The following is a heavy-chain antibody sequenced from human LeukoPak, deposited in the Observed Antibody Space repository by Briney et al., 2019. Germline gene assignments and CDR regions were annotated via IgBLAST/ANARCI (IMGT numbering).Heavy chain of an antibody. CDR2: ISGSGGST. CDR3: AKDTVGAHYYFDY. V-gene: IGHV3-23*01. CDR1: GFTFSGYA. Sequence: PGGSLRLSCAASGFTFSGYAMSWVRQAPGKGLEWVSSISGSGGSTYYADSVKGRFTISRDNSKNTLYLQMNSLRAEDTAVYYCAKDTVGAHYYFDYWGQGTLVTVSS. D-gene: IGHD1-26*01. J-gene: IGHJ4*02.